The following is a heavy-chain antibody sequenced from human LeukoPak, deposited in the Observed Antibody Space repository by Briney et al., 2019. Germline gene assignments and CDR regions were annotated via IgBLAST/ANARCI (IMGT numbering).Heavy chain of an antibody. CDR1: GGSISSYY. V-gene: IGHV4-59*08. D-gene: IGHD2-2*01. Sequence: SETLSLTCTVSGGSISSYYWSWIRQPPGKGLEWIGYIYYSGSTNYNPSLKSRVTISVDTSKNQFSLKLSSVTAADTAVYYCARQDIVVVPAGTGGAFDIWGQGTMVTVSS. J-gene: IGHJ3*02. CDR3: ARQDIVVVPAGTGGAFDI. CDR2: IYYSGST.